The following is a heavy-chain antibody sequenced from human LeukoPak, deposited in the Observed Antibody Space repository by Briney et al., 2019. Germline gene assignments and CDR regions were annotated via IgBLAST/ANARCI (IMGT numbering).Heavy chain of an antibody. D-gene: IGHD2-15*01. Sequence: SETLSLTCTVSGGSVSSSGYFWGWIRQPPGKGLEWIAIIYYSGRTYYNPSLRSRVTISVDTSKNQFSLKLSSVTAADTAMYYCARLGYCSGGSCDWDYWGQGTLVTVSS. CDR1: GGSVSSSGYF. J-gene: IGHJ4*02. V-gene: IGHV4-39*01. CDR2: IYYSGRT. CDR3: ARLGYCSGGSCDWDY.